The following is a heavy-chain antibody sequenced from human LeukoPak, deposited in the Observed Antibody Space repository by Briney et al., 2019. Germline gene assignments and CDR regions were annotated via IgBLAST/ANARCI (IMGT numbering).Heavy chain of an antibody. CDR1: GFTFSSYW. V-gene: IGHV3-7*01. Sequence: GGSLRLSCAASGFTFSSYWMSWVRQAPGKGLEWLANIKHDGSEKYYVDSVKGRFTISRDNAKNSLYLQMNSLRAEDTAVYYCARDPYPDGIAAAGYNTRWGQGTLVTVSS. CDR3: ARDPYPDGIAAAGYNTR. CDR2: IKHDGSEK. D-gene: IGHD6-13*01. J-gene: IGHJ4*02.